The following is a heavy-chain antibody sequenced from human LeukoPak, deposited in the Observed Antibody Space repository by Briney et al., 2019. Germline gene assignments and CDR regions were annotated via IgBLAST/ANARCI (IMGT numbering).Heavy chain of an antibody. CDR3: ARDNSLRDTAWWFDP. V-gene: IGHV1-2*06. Sequence: ASVKVSCKASGYTFTAYYIHWVRQAPGQGLEWMGRINPKNGDTNYAQKFQDRVTMTTDTSTSTAYMELRSLRSDDTAVYYCARDNSLRDTAWWFDPWGQGTLVTVSS. J-gene: IGHJ5*02. CDR1: GYTFTAYY. CDR2: INPKNGDT. D-gene: IGHD5-24*01.